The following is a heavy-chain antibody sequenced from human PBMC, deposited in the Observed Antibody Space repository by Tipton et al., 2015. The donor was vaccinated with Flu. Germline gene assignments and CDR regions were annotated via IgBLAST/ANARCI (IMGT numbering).Heavy chain of an antibody. Sequence: SLRLSCAASGFSFSNYWMSWLRQAPRKGLEWVAHISQDGSEKYYVDSVKGRFTISRDNAKNSLYLLMNSLRVEDTAVYYCARAVGSSSSYWGQGTLVTVSS. CDR2: ISQDGSEK. J-gene: IGHJ4*02. CDR1: GFSFSNYW. CDR3: ARAVGSSSSY. D-gene: IGHD6-6*01. V-gene: IGHV3-7*01.